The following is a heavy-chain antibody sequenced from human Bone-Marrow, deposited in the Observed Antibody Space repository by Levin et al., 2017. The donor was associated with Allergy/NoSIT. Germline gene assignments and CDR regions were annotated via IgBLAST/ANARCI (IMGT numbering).Heavy chain of an antibody. CDR1: GGSLSGYY. CDR3: ARISGGL. Sequence: KASETLSLTCAVSGGSLSGYYWTWIRQPPGKGLEWIGEINHSGNTNYTPSLKRRVTISVDTSKNQFSLRLSSVTAADTAVYYCARISGGLWGQGTLVTVSS. D-gene: IGHD1-26*01. J-gene: IGHJ4*02. CDR2: INHSGNT. V-gene: IGHV4-34*01.